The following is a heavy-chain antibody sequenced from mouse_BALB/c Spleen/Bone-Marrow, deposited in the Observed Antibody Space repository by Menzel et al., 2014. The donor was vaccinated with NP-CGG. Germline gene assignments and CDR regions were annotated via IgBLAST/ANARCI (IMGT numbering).Heavy chain of an antibody. CDR2: IWAGGST. D-gene: IGHD2-13*01. J-gene: IGHJ1*01. CDR1: GFSLTSYG. Sequence: QVQLQQSGPGLVSPSQSLSITCTVSGFSLTSYGIHWVRQPPGKGLEWLGVIWAGGSTNYYSALLSRLSISKDNSKGQVLLKMNRLQNDDAAMYYCDRDRGVTRDLDLWGAGTTVTVSS. V-gene: IGHV2-9*02. CDR3: DRDRGVTRDLDL.